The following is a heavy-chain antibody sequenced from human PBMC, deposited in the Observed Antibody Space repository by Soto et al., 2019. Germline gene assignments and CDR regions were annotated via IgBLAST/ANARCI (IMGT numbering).Heavy chain of an antibody. V-gene: IGHV1-24*01. Sequence: ASVKVSCKVSGYTLTELSMHWVRQAPGKGLEWMGGFDPEDGETIYAQKFQGRVTMTEDTSTDTAYMELSSLRSEDTAVYYCATVMKERWFGELWVYFDYWGQGTLVTVSS. D-gene: IGHD3-10*01. CDR1: GYTLTELS. CDR2: FDPEDGET. CDR3: ATVMKERWFGELWVYFDY. J-gene: IGHJ4*02.